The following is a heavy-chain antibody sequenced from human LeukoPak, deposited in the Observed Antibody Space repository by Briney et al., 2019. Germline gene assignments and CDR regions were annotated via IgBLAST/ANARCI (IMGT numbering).Heavy chain of an antibody. CDR2: IDPGDSDI. V-gene: IGHV5-51*01. J-gene: IGHJ5*02. CDR1: GYSFSNYW. CDR3: ARQRFTMRAYAGNWFDP. Sequence: GESLKISCKGSGYSFSNYWIGWVRQMPGKGLEWMGIIDPGDSDIRYSPSFQGQVTISADKSISTAYLQWSSLRASDTAMYYCARQRFTMRAYAGNWFDPWGQGTLVTVSS. D-gene: IGHD3-10*01.